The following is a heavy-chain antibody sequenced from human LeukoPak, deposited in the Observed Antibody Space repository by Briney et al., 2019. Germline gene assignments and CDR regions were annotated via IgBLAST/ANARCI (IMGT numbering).Heavy chain of an antibody. CDR3: ARERLGYYDRSGLDY. CDR2: IYYSGST. CDR1: GGSISSYY. Sequence: SETLSLTCSVSGGSISSYYWNWIRQPPGKGLEWIGYIYYSGSTNYNPSLKSRVTTSVDTSKNQFSLKLSSVTAADTAVYYCARERLGYYDRSGLDYWGQGTLVTVSS. D-gene: IGHD3-22*01. J-gene: IGHJ4*02. V-gene: IGHV4-59*01.